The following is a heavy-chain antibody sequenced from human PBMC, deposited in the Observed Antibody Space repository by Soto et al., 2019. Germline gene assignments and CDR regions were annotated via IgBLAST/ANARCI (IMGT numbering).Heavy chain of an antibody. CDR1: GFTFSSYA. CDR2: ISYDGSNK. Sequence: GGSLRLSCAASGFTFSSYAMHWVRQAPGKGLEWVAVISYDGSNKYYADSVKGRFTISRDNSKNTLYLQMNSLRAEDTAVYYCAREGRRSGYSRKGDYYYYGMDVWGQGTTVTVSS. D-gene: IGHD3-3*01. V-gene: IGHV3-30-3*01. CDR3: AREGRRSGYSRKGDYYYYGMDV. J-gene: IGHJ6*02.